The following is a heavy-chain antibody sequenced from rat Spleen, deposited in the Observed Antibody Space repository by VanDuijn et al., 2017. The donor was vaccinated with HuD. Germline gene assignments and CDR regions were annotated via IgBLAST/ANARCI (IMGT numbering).Heavy chain of an antibody. J-gene: IGHJ2*01. V-gene: IGHV5-25*01. CDR3: ARGDYPLD. CDR1: GFTFSNYD. D-gene: IGHD1-4*01. Sequence: EVQLVESGGGLVQPGRSLKLSCAASGFTFSNYDMAWVRQAPTKGLEWVASISPSGTVPYYRDSVKGRFTISRDNAKSPLYLPMDSLRSEDTATYYCARGDYPLDWAQGVMVTVSS. CDR2: ISPSGTVP.